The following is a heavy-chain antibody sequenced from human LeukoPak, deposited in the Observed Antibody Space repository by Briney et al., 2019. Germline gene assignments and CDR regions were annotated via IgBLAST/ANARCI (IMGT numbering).Heavy chain of an antibody. CDR3: ARVRSSGWSSFDY. J-gene: IGHJ4*02. Sequence: GGSLRLSCAASGFTFSNYWMHWVRQAPGKGLVWVSRINSDGSSTSYADSVKGRFTISRDHAKNTLYLQMNSLRAEDTAVYYCARVRSSGWSSFDYWGQGTLVTVSS. V-gene: IGHV3-74*01. CDR1: GFTFSNYW. D-gene: IGHD6-19*01. CDR2: INSDGSST.